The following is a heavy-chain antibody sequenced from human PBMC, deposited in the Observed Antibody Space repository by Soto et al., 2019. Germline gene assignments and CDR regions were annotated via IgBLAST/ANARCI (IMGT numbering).Heavy chain of an antibody. D-gene: IGHD3-10*01. CDR1: GFSFSRSW. V-gene: IGHV3-74*01. CDR2: INSDGRRT. CDR3: AGEYGFDY. Sequence: QPGGSLRLSCEASGFSFSRSWMNWVRQAPGKGLVWVAHINSDGRRTAYADSVKGRFTISRDIATNTLYLQMSSLRPGDTAIYYCAGEYGFDYWGQGTLVTVSS. J-gene: IGHJ4*02.